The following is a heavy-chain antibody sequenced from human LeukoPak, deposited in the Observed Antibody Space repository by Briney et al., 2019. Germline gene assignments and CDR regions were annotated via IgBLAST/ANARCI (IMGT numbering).Heavy chain of an antibody. D-gene: IGHD3-10*01. J-gene: IGHJ3*02. V-gene: IGHV4-59*12. CDR2: IYYSVST. Sequence: SETLSLTCTVSGGSISSYYWSWIRQPPGKGLEWIGYIYYSVSTNYNPSLKSRVTISVDTSKNQFSLKLSSVTAADTAVYYCARPGGFGSPPVFDIWGQGTMVTVSS. CDR3: ARPGGFGSPPVFDI. CDR1: GGSISSYY.